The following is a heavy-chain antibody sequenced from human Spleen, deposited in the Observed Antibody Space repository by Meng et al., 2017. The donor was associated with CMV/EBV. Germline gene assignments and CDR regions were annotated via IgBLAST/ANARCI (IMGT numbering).Heavy chain of an antibody. Sequence: FGNYAMSWVRQAPGKGLRWVSVISGSGDSTYYADSVKGRFTISRDNSKSTLYLQVNSLRAGDTAVYYCARPHLGYCSSTSCYNYFDDWGQGTLVTVSS. D-gene: IGHD2-2*01. J-gene: IGHJ4*02. CDR2: ISGSGDST. V-gene: IGHV3-23*01. CDR1: FGNYA. CDR3: ARPHLGYCSSTSCYNYFDD.